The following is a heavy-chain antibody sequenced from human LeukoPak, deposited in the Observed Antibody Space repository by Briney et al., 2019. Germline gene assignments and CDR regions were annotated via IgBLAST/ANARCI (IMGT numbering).Heavy chain of an antibody. CDR3: ARGLDDVLSGSTFDY. V-gene: IGHV4-59*01. J-gene: IGHJ4*02. CDR2: IYYSGST. D-gene: IGHD1-26*01. Sequence: SETLSLTCTVSGGSISSYYWSWIRQPPGKGLGWIGYIYYSGSTNYNPSLKSRVTISVDTSKNQFSLKLSSVTAADTAVYYCARGLDDVLSGSTFDYWGQGTLVTVSS. CDR1: GGSISSYY.